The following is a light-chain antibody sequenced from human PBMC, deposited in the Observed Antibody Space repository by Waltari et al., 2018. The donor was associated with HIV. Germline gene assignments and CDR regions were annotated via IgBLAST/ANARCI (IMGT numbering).Light chain of an antibody. Sequence: EIVLTQSPGTLSLSPGERGTLSCRASESVTTSHLAWYQQKPGQAPRLLIYRISNRATGIPDMFSGSGSGADFSLSISRLEPEDSAVYYCQQYGLSPITFGQGTRLEIK. CDR2: RIS. CDR1: ESVTTSH. J-gene: IGKJ5*01. V-gene: IGKV3-20*01. CDR3: QQYGLSPIT.